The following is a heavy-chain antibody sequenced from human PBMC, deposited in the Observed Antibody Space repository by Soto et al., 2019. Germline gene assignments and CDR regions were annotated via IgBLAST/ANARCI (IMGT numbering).Heavy chain of an antibody. Sequence: SLRLSCAASGFTFSSYSMNWVRQAPGKGLEWGSYISSSSSTIYYAGSVKGRFTISRDNAKNSLYLQMNSLRDEDTAVYYCASSYDFWSGYHNWFDPWGQGTLVTVSS. D-gene: IGHD3-3*01. CDR2: ISSSSSTI. CDR1: GFTFSSYS. CDR3: ASSYDFWSGYHNWFDP. V-gene: IGHV3-48*02. J-gene: IGHJ5*02.